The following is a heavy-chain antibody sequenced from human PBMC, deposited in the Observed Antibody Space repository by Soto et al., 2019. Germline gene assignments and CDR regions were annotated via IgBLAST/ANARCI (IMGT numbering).Heavy chain of an antibody. CDR3: ARSPLPSYCSGGSCRPYYFDY. CDR2: IYYSGTT. D-gene: IGHD2-15*01. V-gene: IGHV4-39*07. CDR1: GDSITSNSYF. J-gene: IGHJ4*02. Sequence: PSETLSLTCTVSGDSITSNSYFWAWIRQPPGKGLEWIGSIYYSGTTYYNPSLKSRVTISEDTSKNQFSLKLSSVTAADTAVYYCARSPLPSYCSGGSCRPYYFDYWGQGTLVTVSS.